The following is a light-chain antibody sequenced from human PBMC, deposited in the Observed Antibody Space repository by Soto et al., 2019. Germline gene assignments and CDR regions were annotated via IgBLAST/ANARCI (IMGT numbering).Light chain of an antibody. V-gene: IGKV3-15*01. CDR2: GAS. Sequence: IERTKVPAALSVSPGERATLXXRASQSVRSNLAWSQQKPGQAPRXLIYGASTRATGIPVTFSGSGAGTEFTLTISSLQSEDFAVYYCQQYKNWPRTFGQGTKVDIK. J-gene: IGKJ1*01. CDR1: QSVRSN. CDR3: QQYKNWPRT.